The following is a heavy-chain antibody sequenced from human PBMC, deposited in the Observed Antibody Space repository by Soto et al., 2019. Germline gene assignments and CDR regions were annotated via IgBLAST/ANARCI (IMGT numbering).Heavy chain of an antibody. Sequence: QVQLRESGTGLVKSSETLSLTCTVTGASVRSGSYFWTWIRQPPGRGLEWIGNVLYSGASNYTPSLRSRVTLAVDTSEDQVSLTLPSVTAADTAVYYCVRDLRSRITVTTEYFYYGLDVWGQWATVTVYS. CDR2: VLYSGAS. V-gene: IGHV4-61*01. CDR3: VRDLRSRITVTTEYFYYGLDV. D-gene: IGHD1-1*01. J-gene: IGHJ6*02. CDR1: GASVRSGSYF.